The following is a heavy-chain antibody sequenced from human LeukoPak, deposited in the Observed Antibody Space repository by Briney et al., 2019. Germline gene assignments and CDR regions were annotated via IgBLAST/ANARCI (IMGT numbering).Heavy chain of an antibody. Sequence: PSETLSLTCTVSGDSISIGNYYWVWIRQPPGKGLEWIASIYYSGSTYYNPSLNSRVTISIDMSKNQFSLRLSSVTAADTAVYYCARVGYYDSSGYRGYYYYYMDVWGKGTTVTVSS. J-gene: IGHJ6*03. D-gene: IGHD3-22*01. CDR3: ARVGYYDSSGYRGYYYYYMDV. V-gene: IGHV4-39*01. CDR2: IYYSGST. CDR1: GDSISIGNYY.